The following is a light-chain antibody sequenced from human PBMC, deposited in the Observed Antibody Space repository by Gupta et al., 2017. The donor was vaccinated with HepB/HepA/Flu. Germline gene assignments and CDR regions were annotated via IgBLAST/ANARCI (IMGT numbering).Light chain of an antibody. CDR2: AAS. Sequence: DIQMTQSPSSLSASVGDRVTITCRASQSISSYLNWYQQKPGKAPKLLIYAASSLQSGVPSRFSGSGSGTDFTLTISRLQPEDFATYYWRQSYSTPAFGGGTKVEIK. CDR1: QSISSY. J-gene: IGKJ4*01. CDR3: RQSYSTPA. V-gene: IGKV1-39*01.